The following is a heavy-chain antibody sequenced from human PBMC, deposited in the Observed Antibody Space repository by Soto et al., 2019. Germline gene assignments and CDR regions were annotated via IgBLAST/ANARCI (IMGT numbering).Heavy chain of an antibody. D-gene: IGHD3-10*01. CDR2: INHSGST. CDR1: GGSFSGYY. J-gene: IGHJ5*02. CDR3: ARGGHFSYYYGSGTHPRWFDR. V-gene: IGHV4-34*01. Sequence: SETLSLTCAVYGGSFSGYYWSWIRQPPGKGLEWIGEINHSGSTNYNPSLKSRVTISVDTSKNQFSLKLSSVTAADTAVYYCARGGHFSYYYGSGTHPRWFDRWGQGTLGTVSS.